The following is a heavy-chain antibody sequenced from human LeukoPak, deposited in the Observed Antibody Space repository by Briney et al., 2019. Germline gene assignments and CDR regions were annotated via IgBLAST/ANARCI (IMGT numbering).Heavy chain of an antibody. CDR1: GFTFSSYA. CDR2: ISGSGGST. J-gene: IGHJ4*02. CDR3: AKDRSSGWSIYYFDY. V-gene: IGHV3-23*01. D-gene: IGHD6-19*01. Sequence: GGSLRLSCAASGFTFSSYAMSWVRQAPGKGLEWVSAISGSGGSTYYADSVKGRFTISRDNSKNTLYLQMNSLRAEDTAVYCCAKDRSSGWSIYYFDYWGQGTLVTVSS.